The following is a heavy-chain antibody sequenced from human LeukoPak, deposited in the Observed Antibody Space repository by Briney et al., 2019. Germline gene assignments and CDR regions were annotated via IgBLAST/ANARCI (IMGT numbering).Heavy chain of an antibody. D-gene: IGHD4-17*01. CDR3: ARGIDYVYYYYGMDV. CDR1: GFTFSSYA. V-gene: IGHV3-30-3*01. J-gene: IGHJ6*02. CDR2: ISYDGSNK. Sequence: GGSLRLSCAASGFTFSSYAMHWVRQAPGKGLEWVAVISYDGSNKYYADSVKGRFTISRDNSKNTLYLQMNSLRAEDTAVYYCARGIDYVYYYYGMDVWGQGTTVTVSS.